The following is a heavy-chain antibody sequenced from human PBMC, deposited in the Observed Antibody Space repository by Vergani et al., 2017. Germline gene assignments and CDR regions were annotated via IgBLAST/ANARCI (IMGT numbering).Heavy chain of an antibody. Sequence: QVQLQESGPGLVKPSQTLSLTCTVSGGSISSGGYYWSWIRPHPGKGLEWIGYIYYSWSTYHNPSLKSRVTISVETSKNQFSLNLSSVTAADTAVYYCARDSTTTVTRYYFDYWGQGTLVTVSS. J-gene: IGHJ4*02. CDR3: ARDSTTTVTRYYFDY. D-gene: IGHD4-17*01. CDR2: IYYSWST. V-gene: IGHV4-31*03. CDR1: GGSISSGGYY.